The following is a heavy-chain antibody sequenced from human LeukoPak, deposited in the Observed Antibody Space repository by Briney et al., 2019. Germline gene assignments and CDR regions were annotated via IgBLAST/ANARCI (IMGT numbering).Heavy chain of an antibody. J-gene: IGHJ6*03. CDR1: GFTFSSYE. V-gene: IGHV3-48*03. D-gene: IGHD2-15*01. CDR2: ISSSGSTI. CDR3: ARVVGYCSGGSCYSLYYYYYYMDV. Sequence: GGSLRLSCAASGFTFSSYEMNWVRQAPGKGLEWVSYISSSGSTIYYADSVKGRFTISRDNAKNSLYLQMNSLRAEDTAVYYCARVVGYCSGGSCYSLYYYYYYMDVWGKGTTVTISS.